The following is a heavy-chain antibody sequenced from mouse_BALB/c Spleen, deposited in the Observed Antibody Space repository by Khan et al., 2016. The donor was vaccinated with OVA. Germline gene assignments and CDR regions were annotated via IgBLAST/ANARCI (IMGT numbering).Heavy chain of an antibody. Sequence: QVQLKESGPDLVAPSQSLSITCTVSGFSLTNFGVHWVRQPPGKGLEWLVVIWSDGRTNYNSALKSRLSISKDNSKSQVFLKMNSLQTDETAMYYCARHRFGYFDVWGAGTTVTVSS. CDR3: ARHRFGYFDV. J-gene: IGHJ1*01. V-gene: IGHV2-6-2*01. CDR2: IWSDGRT. CDR1: GFSLTNFG.